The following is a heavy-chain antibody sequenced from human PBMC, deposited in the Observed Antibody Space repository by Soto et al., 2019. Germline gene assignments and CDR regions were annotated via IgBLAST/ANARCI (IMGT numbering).Heavy chain of an antibody. CDR2: IRKKAYSYTT. D-gene: IGHD2-21*02. J-gene: IGHJ4*02. CDR3: TSSWGDHPYFDN. CDR1: GFTFSDHY. Sequence: EVQLVESGGGLVQPGGSLRLSCLASGFTFSDHYMDWVRQAPGKGLEWVGRIRKKAYSYTTEYAASVKDRFTISRDDSRSSVSPQMNSLKIDDTAVYYCTSSWGDHPYFDNWGQGTLVTVSS. V-gene: IGHV3-72*01.